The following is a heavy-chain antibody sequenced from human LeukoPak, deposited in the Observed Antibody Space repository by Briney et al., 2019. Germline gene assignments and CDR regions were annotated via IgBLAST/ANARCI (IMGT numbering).Heavy chain of an antibody. CDR1: GGSISSYY. V-gene: IGHV4-59*01. D-gene: IGHD2-8*01. CDR2: IYYSGST. J-gene: IGHJ6*02. CDR3: ARDCTNAGSGMDV. Sequence: SETLSLTCTVSGGSISSYYWSWIRQPPGKGLEWIGYIYYSGSTNYHPSLKSRVTISVDTSKNQFSLKLSSVTAADTAVYYCARDCTNAGSGMDVWGQGTTVTVSS.